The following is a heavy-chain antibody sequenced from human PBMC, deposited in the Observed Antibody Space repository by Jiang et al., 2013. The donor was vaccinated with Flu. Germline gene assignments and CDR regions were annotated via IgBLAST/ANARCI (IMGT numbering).Heavy chain of an antibody. CDR3: ARGGPGDSSGWYRGFDY. CDR1: GGSFSGYY. CDR2: INHSGST. D-gene: IGHD6-19*01. V-gene: IGHV4-34*01. Sequence: TCAVYGGSFSGYYWSWIRQPPGKGLEWIGEINHSGSTNYNPSLKSRVTISVDTSKNQFSLKLSSVTAADTAVYYCARGGPGDSSGWYRGFDYWGQGTLLTVSS. J-gene: IGHJ4*02.